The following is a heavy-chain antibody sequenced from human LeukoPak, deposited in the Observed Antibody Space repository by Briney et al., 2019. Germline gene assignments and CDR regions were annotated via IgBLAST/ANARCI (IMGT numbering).Heavy chain of an antibody. Sequence: SQTLSLTCAISGDSVSSNSAAWNWIRQSPSRGLEWLGRTYYRSKWYNDYAVSVKSRITINPDTSKNQFSLQLNSVTPEDTAVYYCARGRERYCSGGSCYLFDYWGQGTLATVSS. D-gene: IGHD2-15*01. J-gene: IGHJ4*02. V-gene: IGHV6-1*01. CDR1: GDSVSSNSAA. CDR2: TYYRSKWYN. CDR3: ARGRERYCSGGSCYLFDY.